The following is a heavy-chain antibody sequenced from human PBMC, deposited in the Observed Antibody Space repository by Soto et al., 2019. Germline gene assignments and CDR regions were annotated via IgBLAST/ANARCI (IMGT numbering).Heavy chain of an antibody. D-gene: IGHD3-3*01. Sequence: ESGGGLVKPGGSLRLSCAASGFTFSSYSMNWVRQAPGKGLEWVSSISSSSSYIYYADSVKGRFTISRDNAKNSLYLQMNSLRAEDTAVYYCARASTIFGVVIGYFDYWGQGTLVTVSS. CDR2: ISSSSSYI. V-gene: IGHV3-21*01. CDR3: ARASTIFGVVIGYFDY. J-gene: IGHJ4*02. CDR1: GFTFSSYS.